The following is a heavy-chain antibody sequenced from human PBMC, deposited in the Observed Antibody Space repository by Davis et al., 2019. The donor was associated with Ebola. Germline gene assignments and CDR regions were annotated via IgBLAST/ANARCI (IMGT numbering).Heavy chain of an antibody. CDR2: ISAYNGNT. CDR1: GYTFSSYG. J-gene: IGHJ6*04. V-gene: IGHV1-18*01. D-gene: IGHD6-19*01. CDR3: ARDGYSSGWYNDYGMDV. Sequence: AASVKVSCKASGYTFSSYGISWVRQAPGQGLEWMGWISAYNGNTNYAQNLQGRVTMTTDTSTSTAYMELRSLRSDDTAVYYCARDGYSSGWYNDYGMDVWGKGTTVTVSS.